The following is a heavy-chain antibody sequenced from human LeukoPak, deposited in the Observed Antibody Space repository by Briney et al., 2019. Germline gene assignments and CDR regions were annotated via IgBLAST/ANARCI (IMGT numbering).Heavy chain of an antibody. CDR3: ARGYAAGTYLGWYFDL. CDR2: IYHSGST. J-gene: IGHJ2*01. CDR1: GYSISSGYY. D-gene: IGHD6-13*01. Sequence: SETLSLTCTVSGYSISSGYYWGWIRQPPGKGLEWIGSIYHSGSTYYNPSLKSRVTISVDTSKNQFSLKLSSVTAADTAVYYCARGYAAGTYLGWYFDLWGRGTLVTVSS. V-gene: IGHV4-38-2*02.